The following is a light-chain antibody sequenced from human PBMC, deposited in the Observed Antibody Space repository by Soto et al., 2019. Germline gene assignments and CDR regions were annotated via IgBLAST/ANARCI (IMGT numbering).Light chain of an antibody. J-gene: IGLJ1*01. CDR2: EVS. Sequence: QSVLTQPASVSGSPGQSITISCTGTSSDVGGYDYVSWYQQRPGKAPKLIIFEVSYRPSGVSNRFSGSKSGNTASLTISGLQAEDEAEYYCSSYTRTRTHYLFGTGTKVTVL. CDR3: SSYTRTRTHYL. CDR1: SSDVGGYDY. V-gene: IGLV2-14*01.